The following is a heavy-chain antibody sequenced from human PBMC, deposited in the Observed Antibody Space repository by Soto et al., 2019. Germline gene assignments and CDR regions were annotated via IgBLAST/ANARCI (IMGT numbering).Heavy chain of an antibody. V-gene: IGHV3-30-3*01. CDR3: ARDRTDTATQIDHYYYYGMDV. Sequence: GGSLRLSCAASGFTFSSYAMHWVRQAPGKGLEWVAVISYDGSNKYYADSVKGRFTISRDNSKNTLYLQMNSLRAEDTAVYYCARDRTDTATQIDHYYYYGMDVWGQGTTVTVSS. CDR1: GFTFSSYA. D-gene: IGHD5-18*01. J-gene: IGHJ6*02. CDR2: ISYDGSNK.